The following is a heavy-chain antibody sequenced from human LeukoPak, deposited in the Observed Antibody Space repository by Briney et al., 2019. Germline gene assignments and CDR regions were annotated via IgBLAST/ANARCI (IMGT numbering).Heavy chain of an antibody. CDR2: IAYDGSKK. D-gene: IGHD3-10*01. CDR1: GFTFSSYG. V-gene: IGHV3-30*18. CDR3: AKVVLLFGESDGAFGI. J-gene: IGHJ3*02. Sequence: GGSLRLSCAASGFTFSSYGMHWVRQAPGKGLGWVAVIAYDGSKKYYADSVKSRFTISRENSKNMRSLQMYSQRAEDQVVYYCAKVVLLFGESDGAFGIWGQATIVTVSS.